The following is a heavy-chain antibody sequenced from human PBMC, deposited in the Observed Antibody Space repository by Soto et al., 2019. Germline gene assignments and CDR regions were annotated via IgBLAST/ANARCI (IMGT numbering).Heavy chain of an antibody. Sequence: PGESLKISCKGSGYSFTSYWIGWVRQMPGKGLEWMGIIYPGDSDTRYSPSFQGQVTISADKSISTAYLQWSSLKASDTAMYYCARQAKQLWLLSYYYGMDVWGQGTTVNVSS. D-gene: IGHD5-18*01. CDR2: IYPGDSDT. CDR1: GYSFTSYW. J-gene: IGHJ6*02. CDR3: ARQAKQLWLLSYYYGMDV. V-gene: IGHV5-51*01.